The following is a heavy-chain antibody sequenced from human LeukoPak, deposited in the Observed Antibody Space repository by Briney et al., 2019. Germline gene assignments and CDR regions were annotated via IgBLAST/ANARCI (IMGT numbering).Heavy chain of an antibody. V-gene: IGHV1-69*13. CDR2: IIPIFGTA. CDR3: ARDPRRSGWRFEYYYYGMDV. Sequence: SVKVSCKASGGTFSSYAISWVRQAPGQGLEWMGGIIPIFGTANYAQKFQGRVTITADESTSTAYMELSSLRSEGTAVYYCARDPRRSGWRFEYYYYGMDVWGQGTTVTVSS. J-gene: IGHJ6*02. CDR1: GGTFSSYA. D-gene: IGHD6-19*01.